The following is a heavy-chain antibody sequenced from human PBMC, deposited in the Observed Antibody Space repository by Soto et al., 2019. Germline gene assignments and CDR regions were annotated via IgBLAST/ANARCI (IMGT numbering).Heavy chain of an antibody. Sequence: ASVKVSCKASGYTFTSYAMHWVRQAPGQRLEWMGWINAGNGNTKYSQKFQGRVTITRDTSASTAYMELSSLRSEGTAVYYCARGPITIVGVVSPWFAPWGQGTLVTVSS. CDR2: INAGNGNT. V-gene: IGHV1-3*01. D-gene: IGHD3-3*01. J-gene: IGHJ5*02. CDR3: ARGPITIVGVVSPWFAP. CDR1: GYTFTSYA.